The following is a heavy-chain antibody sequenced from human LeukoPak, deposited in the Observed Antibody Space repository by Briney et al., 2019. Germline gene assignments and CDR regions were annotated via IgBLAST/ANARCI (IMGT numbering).Heavy chain of an antibody. CDR3: ARSLSGLRFEQHWFDP. V-gene: IGHV4-4*02. CDR2: IYYSGST. Sequence: SETLSLTCAVSVRSNSSGNWWTWVRQSPGKGLEWIGYIYYSGSTNYNPSLRSRVTISVDTSKNQVSLKVHYVTAADTAVYYRARSLSGLRFEQHWFDPWGQGTLVTVSS. J-gene: IGHJ5*02. D-gene: IGHD1/OR15-1a*01. CDR1: VRSNSSGNW.